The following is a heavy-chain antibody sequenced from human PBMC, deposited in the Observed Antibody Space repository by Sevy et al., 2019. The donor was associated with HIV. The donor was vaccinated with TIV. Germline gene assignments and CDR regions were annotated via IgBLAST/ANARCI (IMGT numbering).Heavy chain of an antibody. CDR1: GFTFSSYS. J-gene: IGHJ3*02. V-gene: IGHV3-48*01. Sequence: GGSLRLSCAASGFTFSSYSMNWVRQAPGKGLEWVSYISSSSSTIYYADSVKGRFTISRDNAKNSLYLQMNSLRAEDRVVFYCARVGIVGGGGFDIWGQGTMVTVSS. CDR3: ARVGIVGGGGFDI. CDR2: ISSSSSTI. D-gene: IGHD2-21*01.